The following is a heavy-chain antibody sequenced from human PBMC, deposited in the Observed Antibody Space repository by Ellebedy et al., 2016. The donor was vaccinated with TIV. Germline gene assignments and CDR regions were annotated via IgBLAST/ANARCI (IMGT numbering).Heavy chain of an antibody. J-gene: IGHJ6*02. CDR2: IRSDGSNE. CDR3: AKGAYPVPTFMAV. D-gene: IGHD4-17*01. CDR1: GFTTSG. V-gene: IGHV3-30*02. Sequence: PGGSLRLSCAASGFTTSGMHWVRQAPGKGLEWVAFIRSDGSNEDYADSVRGRFTISRDSSKNILYLQINSLRAEDTALYYCAKGAYPVPTFMAVWGQGTTVTVSS.